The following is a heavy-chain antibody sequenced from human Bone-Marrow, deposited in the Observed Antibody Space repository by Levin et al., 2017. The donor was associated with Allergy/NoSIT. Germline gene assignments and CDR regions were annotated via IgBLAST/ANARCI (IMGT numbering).Heavy chain of an antibody. CDR1: GASISSYY. V-gene: IGHV4-59*01. J-gene: IGHJ4*02. D-gene: IGHD6-19*01. Sequence: PSETLSLTCTVSGASISSYYWSWIRQPPGKGLEWIGYIYHSGSTNYNPSLKSRVAISMDTSKNQFSLSLSSVIAADTAVYYCVRDGSGTGWYSGDYWGRGTLVTVSS. CDR3: VRDGSGTGWYSGDY. CDR2: IYHSGST.